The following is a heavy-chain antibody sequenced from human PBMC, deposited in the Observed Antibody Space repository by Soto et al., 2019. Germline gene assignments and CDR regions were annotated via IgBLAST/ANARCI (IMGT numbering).Heavy chain of an antibody. CDR1: GNTFSTYT. Sequence: SMKVSCKGSGNTFSTYTITLMRQAPGQRLEWMGGIIPRSATSKYAQKFQGRVTITADESTSTVYMELSTLRPEDTAVYYCARDSRYNWKYYYYGMDVWGQGTTVTVSS. D-gene: IGHD1-1*01. CDR3: ARDSRYNWKYYYYGMDV. CDR2: IIPRSATS. J-gene: IGHJ6*02. V-gene: IGHV1-69*13.